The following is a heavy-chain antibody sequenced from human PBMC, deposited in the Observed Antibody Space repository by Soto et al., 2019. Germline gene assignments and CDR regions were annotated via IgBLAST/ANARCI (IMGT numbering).Heavy chain of an antibody. Sequence: QVQLVESGGGVVQPGRSLRLSCSASGFTFSHHGMYWVRQAPGKGLDWLAIISSDGNHRYYADSVKGRFTISRDNSQNAIYLQLDGLRVDDTAVYFCARDPGYSSGHLDHWGQGTLVTVSS. J-gene: IGHJ5*02. CDR2: ISSDGNHR. CDR1: GFTFSHHG. CDR3: ARDPGYSSGHLDH. V-gene: IGHV3-30*03. D-gene: IGHD6-19*01.